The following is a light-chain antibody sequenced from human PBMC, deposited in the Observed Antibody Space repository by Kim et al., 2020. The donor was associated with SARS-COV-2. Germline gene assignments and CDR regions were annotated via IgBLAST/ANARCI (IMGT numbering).Light chain of an antibody. CDR3: CSYAGSYTWV. J-gene: IGLJ3*02. CDR2: DVS. V-gene: IGLV2-11*01. CDR1: SGDVGGYNY. Sequence: SGTISCTGTSGDVGGYNYVSWYQQHPGKAPKLMIYDVSKRPSGVPDRFSGSKSGNTASLTISGLQAEDEADYYCCSYAGSYTWVFGGGTQLTVL.